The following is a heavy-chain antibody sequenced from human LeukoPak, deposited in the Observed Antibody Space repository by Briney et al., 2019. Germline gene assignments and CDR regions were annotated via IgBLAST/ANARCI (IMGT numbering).Heavy chain of an antibody. CDR1: GGSMSAYY. CDR3: ARCLAGFVTNDY. J-gene: IGHJ4*02. CDR2: IHYSGST. V-gene: IGHV4-59*08. Sequence: SETLSLTCTVSGGSMSAYYWSWIRQPAGKGLELIGHIHYSGSTYYNASLGSRTFISVDTSKNQFSLRLTSVTAADTAVYYCARCLAGFVTNDYWGQGTVVTVSS. D-gene: IGHD2-15*01.